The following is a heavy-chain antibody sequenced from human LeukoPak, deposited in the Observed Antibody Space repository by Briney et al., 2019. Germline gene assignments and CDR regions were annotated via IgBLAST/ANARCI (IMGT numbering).Heavy chain of an antibody. CDR3: ARGGAARLHFQN. J-gene: IGHJ1*01. CDR1: GGSVSTYY. CDR2: IYHSGST. V-gene: IGHV4-59*02. D-gene: IGHD6-6*01. Sequence: SETLSLTCIVSGGSVSTYYWNWIRQPPGKGLEWIGYIYHSGSTNYNPSLQSRVTISVDTSKNQLSLNLNPVTAADTAVYYCARGGAARLHFQNWGQGTLVTVSS.